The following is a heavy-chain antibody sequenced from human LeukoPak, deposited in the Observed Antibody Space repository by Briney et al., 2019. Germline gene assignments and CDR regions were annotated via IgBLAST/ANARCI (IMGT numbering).Heavy chain of an antibody. J-gene: IGHJ5*02. V-gene: IGHV4-34*01. CDR3: ARLERGASRSTATGP. Sequence: KPSETLSLTCAGYGGSFSGYYWSWIRQPPGKGLERIWEINHSGSTNYNPSLKSRVTISVDTSKNQFSLKLSSVTAADTAVYYCARLERGASRSTATGPWGQGTLVTVSS. D-gene: IGHD4-17*01. CDR1: GGSFSGYY. CDR2: INHSGST.